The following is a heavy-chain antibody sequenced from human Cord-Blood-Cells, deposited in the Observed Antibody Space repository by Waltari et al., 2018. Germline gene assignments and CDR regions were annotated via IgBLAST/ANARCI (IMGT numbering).Heavy chain of an antibody. D-gene: IGHD3-10*01. Sequence: QVQLVQSGAEVKKPGSSVKVSCKASGGTFSSYAISWVRQAPGQGLEWMGGIIPIFGTANYAQKFQGRVTITADKSTSTAYMELSSLRSEDTAVYYCARERFLRGDVASNWFDPWGQGTLVTVSS. CDR2: IIPIFGTA. V-gene: IGHV1-69*06. CDR3: ARERFLRGDVASNWFDP. CDR1: GGTFSSYA. J-gene: IGHJ5*02.